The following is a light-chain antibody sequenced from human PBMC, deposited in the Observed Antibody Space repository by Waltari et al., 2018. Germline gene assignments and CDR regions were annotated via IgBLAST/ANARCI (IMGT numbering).Light chain of an antibody. V-gene: IGLV5-45*02. J-gene: IGLJ3*02. CDR1: SGINVGTYR. CDR2: YKSDSDK. CDR3: LIWHNSAWM. Sequence: QAVVTQPSSLSASPGASASLPCTLRSGINVGTYRIHWYQQKPGSPPQYLLTYKSDSDKQRGSGVPSRFSGSKDASANAGILLISGLQSVDEADYYCLIWHNSAWMFGGGTKLTVL.